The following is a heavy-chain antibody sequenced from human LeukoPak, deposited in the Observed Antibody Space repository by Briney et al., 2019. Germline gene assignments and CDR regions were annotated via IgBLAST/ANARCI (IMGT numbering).Heavy chain of an antibody. J-gene: IGHJ5*02. CDR3: SRPLVPSGVSDDL. V-gene: IGHV3-73*01. Sequence: GGSLRLSCTASGFTFSVSTIQWVRQAPGKGLEWVGRIRARPNNFSTAYGTSVKGRFIISRDDSKSTAYLQMNNLRIDDTAVYFCSRPLVPSGVSDDLLGQGTLVTVSS. D-gene: IGHD2-15*01. CDR1: GFTFSVST. CDR2: IRARPNNFST.